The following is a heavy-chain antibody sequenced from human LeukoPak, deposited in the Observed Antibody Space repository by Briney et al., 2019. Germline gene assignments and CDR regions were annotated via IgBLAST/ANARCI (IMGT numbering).Heavy chain of an antibody. J-gene: IGHJ6*03. V-gene: IGHV4-59*01. CDR1: GGSISSYY. CDR2: IYYSGST. CDR3: PXXXXXXXXXXXXXXXXYXYMDV. Sequence: SETLSLTCTVSGGSISSYYWSWIRQPPGKGLEWIGYIYYSGSTNYNPSLKSRVTISVDTSNNQFCLNLSSVTAADTAVHYRPXXXXXXXXXXXXXXXXYXYMDVXXKGTTVTVSS.